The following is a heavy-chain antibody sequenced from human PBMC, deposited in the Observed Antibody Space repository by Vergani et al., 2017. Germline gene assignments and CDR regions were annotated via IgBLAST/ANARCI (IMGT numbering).Heavy chain of an antibody. CDR3: ARVGDDYGDYQAGAFDI. CDR1: GGTFSSYA. Sequence: QVQLVQSGAEVKKPGSSVKVSCKASGGTFSSYAISWVRQAPGQGLEWMGGIIPIFGTANYAQKFQGRVTITADESTSTAYMELSRQSSEDTAVYYCARVGDDYGDYQAGAFDIWGQGTMVTVSS. D-gene: IGHD4-17*01. CDR2: IIPIFGTA. J-gene: IGHJ3*02. V-gene: IGHV1-69*01.